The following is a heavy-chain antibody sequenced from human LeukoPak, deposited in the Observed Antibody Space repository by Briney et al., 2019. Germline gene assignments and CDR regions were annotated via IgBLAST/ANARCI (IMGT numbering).Heavy chain of an antibody. CDR3: AKGGGYEAQYYYYYLDV. D-gene: IGHD5-12*01. Sequence: PGGSLRLSCAASGFTFSSYGMYWVRQAPGKGLEWVAFIRYDGSNKYYADSVKGRFTISRDNSKNTLYLQMKSLRAEDTAVYYCAKGGGYEAQYYYYYLDVWGKGTKVTISS. V-gene: IGHV3-30*02. CDR1: GFTFSSYG. CDR2: IRYDGSNK. J-gene: IGHJ6*03.